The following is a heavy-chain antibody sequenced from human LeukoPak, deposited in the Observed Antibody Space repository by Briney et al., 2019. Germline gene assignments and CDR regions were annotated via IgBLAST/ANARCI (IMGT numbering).Heavy chain of an antibody. CDR2: INPNSGGT. D-gene: IGHD4-17*01. CDR1: GYTFTGYY. V-gene: IGHV1-2*02. J-gene: IGHJ4*02. Sequence: ASVKVSCKASGYTFTGYYMHWVRQAPGQGLEWMGWINPNSGGTNYAQKFQGRATMTRDTSISTAYMELSRLRSDDTAVYYCARRYYGGYQTPYFDYWGQGTLVTVSS. CDR3: ARRYYGGYQTPYFDY.